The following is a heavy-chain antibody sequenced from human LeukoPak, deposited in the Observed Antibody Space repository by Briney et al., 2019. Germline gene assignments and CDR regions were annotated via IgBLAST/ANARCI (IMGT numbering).Heavy chain of an antibody. CDR3: ARVAAAGFDF. V-gene: IGHV3-7*04. D-gene: IGHD6-13*01. J-gene: IGHJ4*02. CDR1: GFTFSSYW. Sequence: PGGSLRLSCAASGFTFSSYWMSWVRQAPGKGLEWVANIDKDSSEIYYVDSVKGRFTISRDNAKNSLYLQMISLRAGDTAVYYCARVAAAGFDFWGQGTLVTVSS. CDR2: IDKDSSEI.